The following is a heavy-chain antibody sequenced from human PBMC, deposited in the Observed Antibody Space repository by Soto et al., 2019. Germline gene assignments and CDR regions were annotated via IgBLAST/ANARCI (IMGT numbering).Heavy chain of an antibody. Sequence: QVHLVESGGGVVQPGRSLRLSCVASGFTFDTYGIHWVRQAPGKGLQWVALISYEGSNTYYADSVRGRFTISRDNSKNTLYLQMNTLRPEYTGLYYCARVTPGNNLYYFSGLDFWGQGTSVTVSS. V-gene: IGHV3-30-3*01. CDR1: GFTFDTYG. J-gene: IGHJ6*02. CDR2: ISYEGSNT. CDR3: ARVTPGNNLYYFSGLDF. D-gene: IGHD1-1*01.